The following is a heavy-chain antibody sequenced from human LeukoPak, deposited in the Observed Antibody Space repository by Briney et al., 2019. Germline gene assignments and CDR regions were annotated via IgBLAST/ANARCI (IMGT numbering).Heavy chain of an antibody. D-gene: IGHD5/OR15-5a*01. J-gene: IGHJ5*02. CDR2: IYHSGST. CDR1: GGSISSGGYS. Sequence: SETLSLTCAVSGGSISSGGYSWSWIRQPPGKGLEWIGYIYHSGSTYYNPSLKSRDTISVDTSRNQLSLNLSSVTAADTAVYYCARGSAVSTKLGFDPWGQGALVTVS. CDR3: ARGSAVSTKLGFDP. V-gene: IGHV4-30-2*01.